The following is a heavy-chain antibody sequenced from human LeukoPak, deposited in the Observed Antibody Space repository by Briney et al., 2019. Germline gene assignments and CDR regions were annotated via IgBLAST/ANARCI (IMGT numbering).Heavy chain of an antibody. J-gene: IGHJ4*02. Sequence: ASVKVSCKASGYTFSAYYIQWVRQAPGQGREWMGWINPNSGGTNYAQKFQGWVTMTTDTSTSTAYMEMRRLRSDDTAVYYCARFASVAHFDNWGQGTLVTVSS. CDR1: GYTFSAYY. V-gene: IGHV1-2*04. D-gene: IGHD5-12*01. CDR3: ARFASVAHFDN. CDR2: INPNSGGT.